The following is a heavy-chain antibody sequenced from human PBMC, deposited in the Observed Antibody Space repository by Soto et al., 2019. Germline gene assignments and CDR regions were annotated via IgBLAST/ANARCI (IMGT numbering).Heavy chain of an antibody. CDR2: IWYDGSNK. CDR1: GFTFSSYG. V-gene: IGHV3-33*01. Sequence: GGSLRLSCAASGFTFSSYGMHWVRQAPGKGLEWVAVIWYDGSNKYYADSVKGRFTISRGNSKNTLYLQMNSRRAEDTAVYYCARDGSARVPAAIIYYYYYMDVWGKGTTVTVSS. J-gene: IGHJ6*03. D-gene: IGHD2-2*01. CDR3: ARDGSARVPAAIIYYYYYMDV.